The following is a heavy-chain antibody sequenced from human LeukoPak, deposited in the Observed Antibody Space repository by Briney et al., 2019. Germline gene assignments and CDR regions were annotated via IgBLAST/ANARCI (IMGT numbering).Heavy chain of an antibody. V-gene: IGHV4-39*01. Sequence: SETLSLTCTVSGGSISSSSYYWGWIRQPPGKGLEWIGSIYYSGSTYYNPSLKSRVTISVDTSKNQFSLKLSSVTAADTAVYYCVTSGSGYPYHSDYWGQGTLVTVSS. CDR1: GGSISSSSYY. D-gene: IGHD3-22*01. CDR3: VTSGSGYPYHSDY. CDR2: IYYSGST. J-gene: IGHJ4*02.